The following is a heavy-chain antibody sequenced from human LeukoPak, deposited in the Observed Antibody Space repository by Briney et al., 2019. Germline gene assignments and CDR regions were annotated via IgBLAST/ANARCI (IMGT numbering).Heavy chain of an antibody. J-gene: IGHJ4*02. V-gene: IGHV4-59*12. CDR1: GGSISSYY. CDR3: ASSPVYCSSTSCFGY. D-gene: IGHD2-2*01. CDR2: IYHSGST. Sequence: PSETLSLTCTVSGGSISSYYWSWIRQPPGKGLEWIGYIYHSGSTYYNPSLKSRVTISVDRSKNQFSLKLSSVTAADTAVYYCASSPVYCSSTSCFGYWGQGTLVTVSS.